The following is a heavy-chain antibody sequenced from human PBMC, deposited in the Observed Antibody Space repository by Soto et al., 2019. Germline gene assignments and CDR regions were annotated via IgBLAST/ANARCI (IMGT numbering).Heavy chain of an antibody. Sequence: ASVKVSCKASGYTFTSYGISWVRQAPGQGLEWMGWISAYNGNTNYAQKLQGRVTMTTDTSTSTAYMELRSLRSDDTAVYYCARDRTWIQLWSNDAFDIWGQGTMVTVSS. CDR3: ARDRTWIQLWSNDAFDI. J-gene: IGHJ3*02. D-gene: IGHD5-18*01. CDR1: GYTFTSYG. CDR2: ISAYNGNT. V-gene: IGHV1-18*01.